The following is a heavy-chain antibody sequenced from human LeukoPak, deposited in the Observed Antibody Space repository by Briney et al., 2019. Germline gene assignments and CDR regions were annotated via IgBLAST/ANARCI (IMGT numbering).Heavy chain of an antibody. CDR1: GLTFSTYW. D-gene: IGHD3-10*01. V-gene: IGHV3-74*01. Sequence: GGSLRLSCAASGLTFSTYWMHWVRQAPGKGLVWVSRTNSDGSRTDYADSVKGRFTISRDNAENTLYLQMNSLRVEDTAVYYCARDRGINMVRGVIDYWGQGTLVTVSS. CDR2: TNSDGSRT. CDR3: ARDRGINMVRGVIDY. J-gene: IGHJ4*02.